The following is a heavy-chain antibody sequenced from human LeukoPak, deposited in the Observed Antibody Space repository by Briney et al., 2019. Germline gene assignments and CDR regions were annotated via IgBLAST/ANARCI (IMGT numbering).Heavy chain of an antibody. CDR3: AAPGSGGVNMDV. J-gene: IGHJ6*02. V-gene: IGHV4-34*01. D-gene: IGHD3-10*01. CDR1: GGSFSGYY. CDR2: INHSGST. Sequence: SETLSLTCAVYGGSFSGYYWSWIRQPPGKGLEWIGEINHSGSTNYNPSLKSRVTISVDTSKNQFSLKLSSVTAADTAVYYCAAPGSGGVNMDVWGQGTTVTVSS.